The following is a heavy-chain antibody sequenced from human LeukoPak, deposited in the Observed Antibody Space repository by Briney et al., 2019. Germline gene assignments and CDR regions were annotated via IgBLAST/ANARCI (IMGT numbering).Heavy chain of an antibody. CDR1: GFTFDDYA. J-gene: IGHJ3*02. D-gene: IGHD1-26*01. Sequence: PGRSLRLSCAASGFTFDDYAMHWVRQAPGKGLEWVSVIYSGGSTYYADSVKGRFTISRDNSKNTLYLQMNSLRAEDTAVYYCARERGWQLYAFDIWGQGTMVTVSS. CDR3: ARERGWQLYAFDI. CDR2: IYSGGST. V-gene: IGHV3-66*01.